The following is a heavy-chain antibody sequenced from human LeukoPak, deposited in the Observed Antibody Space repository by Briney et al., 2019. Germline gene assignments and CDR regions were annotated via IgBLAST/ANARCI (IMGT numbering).Heavy chain of an antibody. CDR1: GFTFSSYG. CDR2: ISYDGSNK. J-gene: IGHJ4*02. D-gene: IGHD1-26*01. Sequence: GGSLRLSCAASGFTFSSYGMHRVRQAPGKGLEWVASISYDGSNKYYADSVKGRFTISTDNSKNTLYLQMNSLRAEDTAVYYCARGWELGDFWGQGTLVTVSS. V-gene: IGHV3-30*03. CDR3: ARGWELGDF.